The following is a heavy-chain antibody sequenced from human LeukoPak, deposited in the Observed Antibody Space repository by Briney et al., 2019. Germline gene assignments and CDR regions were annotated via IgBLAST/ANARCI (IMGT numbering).Heavy chain of an antibody. D-gene: IGHD5-18*01. CDR2: INHSGST. V-gene: IGHV4-34*01. Sequence: PSETLSLTCAVYGGSFSGYYWSWIRQPPGKGLEWIGEINHSGSTNYNPSLKSRVTISVDTSKNQFSLKLSSVTAADTAVYYCARHFGGYSYGYGFYYYMDVWGKGTTVTISS. J-gene: IGHJ6*03. CDR3: ARHFGGYSYGYGFYYYMDV. CDR1: GGSFSGYY.